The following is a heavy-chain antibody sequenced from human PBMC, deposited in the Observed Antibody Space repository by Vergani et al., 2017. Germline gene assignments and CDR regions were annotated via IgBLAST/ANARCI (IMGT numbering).Heavy chain of an antibody. V-gene: IGHV1-2*02. CDR1: GYTFTGYY. Sequence: QVQLVQSGAEVKKPGASVEVSCKASGYTFTGYYMHWVRQAPGQGLEWMGWINPNSGGTNYAQKFQGRVTMTRDTSISTAYMELSRLRSDDTAVYYCARXHRVATIGPYYFDYWGQGTLVTVSS. CDR2: INPNSGGT. D-gene: IGHD5-12*01. CDR3: ARXHRVATIGPYYFDY. J-gene: IGHJ4*02.